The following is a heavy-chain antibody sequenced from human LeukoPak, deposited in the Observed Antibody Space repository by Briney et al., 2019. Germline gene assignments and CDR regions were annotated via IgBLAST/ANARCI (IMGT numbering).Heavy chain of an antibody. J-gene: IGHJ6*02. CDR1: GGTFSSYA. V-gene: IGHV1-69*04. CDR3: ARDACSSTSCYSYYYYYGMDV. D-gene: IGHD2-2*01. Sequence: SVKVSCKASGGTFSSYAISWMRQAPGQGLEWMGRIIPIFGIANYAQKFQGRVTITADKSTSTAYMELSSLRSEDTAVYYCARDACSSTSCYSYYYYYGMDVWGQGTTVTVSS. CDR2: IIPIFGIA.